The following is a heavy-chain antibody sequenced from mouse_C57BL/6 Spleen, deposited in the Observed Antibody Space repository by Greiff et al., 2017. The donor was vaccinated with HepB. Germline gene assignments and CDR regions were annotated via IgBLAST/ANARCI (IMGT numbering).Heavy chain of an antibody. CDR2: IYPGSGST. Sequence: QVQLKQPGAELVKPGASVKMSCKASGYTFTSYWITWVKQRPGQGLEWIGDIYPGSGSTNYNEKFKSKATLTVDTSSSTAYMQLSSLTSEDSAVYYCARRGLTGTEEGFAYWGQGTLVTVSA. V-gene: IGHV1-55*01. D-gene: IGHD4-1*01. CDR1: GYTFTSYW. CDR3: ARRGLTGTEEGFAY. J-gene: IGHJ3*01.